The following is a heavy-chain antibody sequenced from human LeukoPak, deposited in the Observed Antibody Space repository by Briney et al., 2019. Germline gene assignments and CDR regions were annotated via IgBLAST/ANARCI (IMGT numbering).Heavy chain of an antibody. CDR2: IYSGGNT. J-gene: IGHJ4*02. D-gene: IGHD6-13*01. CDR1: GFSVSHNY. Sequence: GGSLRLSCTASGFSVSHNYMIWVRQAPRKGLEWVALIYSGGNTHYADSVKGRFTISRDNSKNTLYLQMSSLRVEDTAVYYCTRDTPGIAASVSGGWGQGTLVTVSS. CDR3: TRDTPGIAASVSGG. V-gene: IGHV3-53*01.